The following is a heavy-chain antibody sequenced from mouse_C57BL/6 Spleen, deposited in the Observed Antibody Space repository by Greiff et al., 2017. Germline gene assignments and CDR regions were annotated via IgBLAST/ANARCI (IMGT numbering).Heavy chain of an antibody. Sequence: QVQLQQPGAELVKPGASVKMSCKASGYTFTSYWITWVKQRPGQGLEWIGDIYPGSGGTNYNAKFKSKATLTVDTSSSTAYMQLSSLTSVDSAVYYCAKIYYDYDGFDYWGKGTTLTVSS. D-gene: IGHD2-4*01. CDR1: GYTFTSYW. CDR3: AKIYYDYDGFDY. J-gene: IGHJ2*01. CDR2: IYPGSGGT. V-gene: IGHV1-55*01.